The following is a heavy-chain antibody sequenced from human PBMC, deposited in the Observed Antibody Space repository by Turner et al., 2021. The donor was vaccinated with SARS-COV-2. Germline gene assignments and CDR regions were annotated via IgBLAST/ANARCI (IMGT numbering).Heavy chain of an antibody. CDR3: ARGGGYDILTGAYYGMDV. D-gene: IGHD3-9*01. Sequence: QVQLVQSGAEVKKPGSSVKVSCKASGGPFSSYAITWVRQAPGQGLEWMGGIIPIFGTTNYAQKFQGRVTITADKSTSTAYMELSSLGSEDTAVYYCARGGGYDILTGAYYGMDVWGQGTTVTVSS. CDR1: GGPFSSYA. V-gene: IGHV1-69*06. J-gene: IGHJ6*02. CDR2: IIPIFGTT.